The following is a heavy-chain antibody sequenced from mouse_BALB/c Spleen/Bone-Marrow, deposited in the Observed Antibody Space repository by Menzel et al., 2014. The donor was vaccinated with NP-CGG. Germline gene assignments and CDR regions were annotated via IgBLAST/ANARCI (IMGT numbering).Heavy chain of an antibody. CDR1: GFTFSSYG. D-gene: IGHD2-1*01. Sequence: EVMLVESGGGLVQPGGSLKLSCAASGFTFSSYGTSWVRQTPDKKLELVASINSNGGSTYYPDSVKGRFTISRDNAKKTLSLQMSSLKSEDTAVYYCARGNYGNYVDYFDYWGQGTTLTVSS. J-gene: IGHJ2*01. CDR3: ARGNYGNYVDYFDY. CDR2: INSNGGST. V-gene: IGHV5-6-3*01.